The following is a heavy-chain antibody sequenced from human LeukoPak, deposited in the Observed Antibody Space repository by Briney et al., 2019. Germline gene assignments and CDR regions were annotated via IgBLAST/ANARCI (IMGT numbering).Heavy chain of an antibody. D-gene: IGHD3-10*01. CDR1: GGSISSGSYY. CDR3: ASARGASARGYYYYYMDV. V-gene: IGHV4-61*02. Sequence: PSQTLSLTCTVSGGSISSGSYYWSWIRQPAGKGLEWIGRIYTSGSTNYNPSLKSRVTISVDTSKNQFSLKLSSVTAADTAVYYCASARGASARGYYYYYMDVWGKGTTVTVSS. J-gene: IGHJ6*03. CDR2: IYTSGST.